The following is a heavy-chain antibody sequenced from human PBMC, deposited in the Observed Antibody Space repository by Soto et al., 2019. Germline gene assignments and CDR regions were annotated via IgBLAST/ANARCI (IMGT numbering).Heavy chain of an antibody. Sequence: GGSLRLSCAASGFTFSNAWMNWVRQAPGKGLEWAGRIKSKTDGGTTDYAAPVKGRFTISRDDSKNTLYLQMNSLKTEDTAVYYCSHGYYQYFESWGQGTLVTVSS. D-gene: IGHD5-18*01. CDR1: GFTFSNAW. V-gene: IGHV3-15*07. CDR2: IKSKTDGGTT. J-gene: IGHJ4*02. CDR3: SHGYYQYFES.